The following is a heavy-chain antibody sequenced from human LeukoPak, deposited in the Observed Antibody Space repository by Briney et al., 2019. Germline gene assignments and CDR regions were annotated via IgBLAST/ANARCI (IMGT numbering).Heavy chain of an antibody. J-gene: IGHJ4*02. CDR3: AGGDNTGYHDF. Sequence: ASEKVSCKASGYTFTGYYMHWVRQAPGQGLEWMGCINPNNGGTNYAQKLQGRVTMTSDTPISTAYMEVTNLISGDTAVYYCAGGDNTGYHDFWGQGTLLTVSS. CDR1: GYTFTGYY. D-gene: IGHD3-22*01. CDR2: INPNNGGT. V-gene: IGHV1-2*02.